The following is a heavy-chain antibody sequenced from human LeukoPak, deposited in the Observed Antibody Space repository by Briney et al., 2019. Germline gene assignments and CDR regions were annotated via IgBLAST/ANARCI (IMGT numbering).Heavy chain of an antibody. D-gene: IGHD5-12*01. CDR1: GGSISSGGYY. CDR3: ARTNSGYLISDY. V-gene: IGHV4-31*03. J-gene: IGHJ4*02. Sequence: SQTLSLTCTVSGGSISSGGYYWSWIRQHPGKGLEWIGYIYYSGSTYYNPSLKSRVTISVDTSKNQLSLKLSSVTAADTAVYYCARTNSGYLISDYWGQGTLVTVSS. CDR2: IYYSGST.